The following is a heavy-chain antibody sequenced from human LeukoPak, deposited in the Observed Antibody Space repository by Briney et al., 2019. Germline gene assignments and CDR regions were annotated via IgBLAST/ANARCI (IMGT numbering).Heavy chain of an antibody. CDR3: ARTSLSSSSWFPLDY. CDR2: INPSGGST. Sequence: GASVKVSCKASGYTFTSYYMHWVRQAPGQGLEWMGIINPSGGSTSYARKFQGRVTMTRDTSTSTVYMELSSLRSEDTAVYYCARTSLSSSSWFPLDYWGQGTLVTVSS. D-gene: IGHD6-13*01. V-gene: IGHV1-46*01. CDR1: GYTFTSYY. J-gene: IGHJ4*02.